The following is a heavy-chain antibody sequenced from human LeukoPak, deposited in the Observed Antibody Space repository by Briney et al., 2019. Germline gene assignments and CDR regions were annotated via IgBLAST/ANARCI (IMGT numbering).Heavy chain of an antibody. D-gene: IGHD3-10*01. V-gene: IGHV4-4*07. CDR2: IYTSGST. J-gene: IGHJ4*02. CDR3: AGRHRLSLWFGELSPDY. Sequence: SETLSLTCTVSGGSISSYYWSWIRQPAGKGLEWIGRIYTSGSTNYNPSLKSRVTMSVDTSKNQFSLKLSSVTAADTAVYYCAGRHRLSLWFGELSPDYWGQGTLVTVSS. CDR1: GGSISSYY.